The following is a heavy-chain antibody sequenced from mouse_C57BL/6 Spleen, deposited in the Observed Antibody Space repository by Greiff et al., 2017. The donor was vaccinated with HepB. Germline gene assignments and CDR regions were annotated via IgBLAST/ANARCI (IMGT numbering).Heavy chain of an antibody. J-gene: IGHJ4*01. CDR3: ARSGSSGYVGYAMDY. D-gene: IGHD3-2*02. CDR1: GYSFTGYY. CDR2: INPSTGGT. V-gene: IGHV1-42*01. Sequence: EVQLQESGPELVKPGASVKISCKASGYSFTGYYMNWVKQSPEKSLEWIGEINPSTGGTTYNQKFKAKATLTVDKSSRTAYMQLKSLTSEDSAVYYCARSGSSGYVGYAMDYWGQGTSVTVSS.